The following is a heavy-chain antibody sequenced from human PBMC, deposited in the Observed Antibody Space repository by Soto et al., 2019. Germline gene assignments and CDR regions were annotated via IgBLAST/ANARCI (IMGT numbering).Heavy chain of an antibody. V-gene: IGHV1-69*19. D-gene: IGHD3-16*02. CDR2: IFPMFDVP. CDR1: GGTFNTYA. J-gene: IGHJ4*02. Sequence: QVQLVQSGPEMKKPGSAVKVSCKASGGTFNTYAMNWVRQVPGQGLEWMGGIFPMFDVPRYAQKFQGRVTITLDESSTTAYMDLSSLRFDDPAVYYCARSVGSGGVIGGFDYWGQGTLVSV. CDR3: ARSVGSGGVIGGFDY.